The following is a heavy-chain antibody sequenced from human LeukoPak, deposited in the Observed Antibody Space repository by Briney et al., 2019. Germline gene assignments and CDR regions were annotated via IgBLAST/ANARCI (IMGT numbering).Heavy chain of an antibody. CDR1: GFTFSSYS. D-gene: IGHD6-25*01. Sequence: GGSLRLSCAASGFTFSSYSMNWVRQAPGKGLEWVSYISSSSSTIYYADSVKGRFTISRDNAKNSLYLQMNSLRAEDTAVYYCARDLSGGAFDIWGQGTMVTVSS. J-gene: IGHJ3*02. CDR3: ARDLSGGAFDI. CDR2: ISSSSSTI. V-gene: IGHV3-48*01.